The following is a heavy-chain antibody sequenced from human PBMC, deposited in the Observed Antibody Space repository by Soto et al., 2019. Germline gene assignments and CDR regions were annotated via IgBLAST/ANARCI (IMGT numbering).Heavy chain of an antibody. J-gene: IGHJ2*01. CDR2: IYYSGST. CDR1: GGSISSSSYY. CDR3: ARHDILEWLAYSTWYFDL. D-gene: IGHD3-3*01. V-gene: IGHV4-39*01. Sequence: QLQLQESGPGLVKPSETLSLTCTVSGGSISSSSYYWGWIRQPPGKGLEWVGSIYYSGSTYYKPSLKSRVTRAVDTSKNQFSLKLSSVTAADTAVYYCARHDILEWLAYSTWYFDLCGRGTLVTVSS.